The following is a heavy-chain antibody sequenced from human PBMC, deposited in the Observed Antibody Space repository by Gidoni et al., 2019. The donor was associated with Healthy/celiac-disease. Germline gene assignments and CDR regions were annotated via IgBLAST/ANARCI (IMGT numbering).Heavy chain of an antibody. CDR2: LSSSSSTL. V-gene: IGHV3-48*01. CDR3: ARDGGENRGVVISYMDV. J-gene: IGHJ6*03. Sequence: APGKGLEWVSYLSSSSSTLYYADSVKGRFTISRDNAKNSLYLQMNSLRAEDTAVYYCARDGGENRGVVISYMDVWGKGTTVTVSS. D-gene: IGHD3-3*01.